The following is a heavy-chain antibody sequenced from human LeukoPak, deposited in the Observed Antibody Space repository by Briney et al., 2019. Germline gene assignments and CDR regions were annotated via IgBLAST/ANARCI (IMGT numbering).Heavy chain of an antibody. J-gene: IGHJ4*02. D-gene: IGHD3-22*01. CDR3: ARVNSNHYYDSSGYDGY. V-gene: IGHV3-21*01. Sequence: GGSLRLSCAASGFTFSSYAMSWVRQAPGKGMEWVSSISSSSSYIYYADSVKGRFTISRDNAKNSLYLQMNSLRAEDTAVYYCARVNSNHYYDSSGYDGYWGQGTLVTVSS. CDR2: ISSSSSYI. CDR1: GFTFSSYA.